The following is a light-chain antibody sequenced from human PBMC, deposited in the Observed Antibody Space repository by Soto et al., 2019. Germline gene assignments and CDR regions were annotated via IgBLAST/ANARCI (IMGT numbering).Light chain of an antibody. J-gene: IGKJ1*01. V-gene: IGKV3-20*01. CDR2: GAS. CDR3: QQYGSSPRT. CDR1: QTVTSRN. Sequence: ENVLTQSPGTLSLSPGERATLSCRASQTVTSRNLAWYQQKPGQAPRLLIYGASRRATGIPDRFSGSGSGKDFTLTISRLEAEDCAVFYCQQYGSSPRTFGQGTKVEIK.